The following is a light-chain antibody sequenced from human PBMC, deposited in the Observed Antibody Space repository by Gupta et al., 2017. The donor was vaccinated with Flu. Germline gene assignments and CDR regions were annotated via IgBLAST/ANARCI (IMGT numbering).Light chain of an antibody. CDR2: DAS. CDR1: QDISTS. J-gene: IGKJ4*01. V-gene: IGKV1-33*01. Sequence: DIQMTQSPSSLSASVGDRVTITCQASQDISTSLNWYQQKSGKAPRLLIYDASRLHTGVPSRFSGSGSGTHFTLTISSLQAEDIATYHCQNVAKLPLTFGGGTKVEIK. CDR3: QNVAKLPLT.